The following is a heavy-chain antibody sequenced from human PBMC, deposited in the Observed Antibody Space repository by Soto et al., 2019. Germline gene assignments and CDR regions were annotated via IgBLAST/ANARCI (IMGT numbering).Heavy chain of an antibody. Sequence: QVQLVQSGAEVKKPGASVKVSCKASGYTFTSYDINWVRQATGQGLEWMGWMNPNSGNTGYAQKFQGGVTMTGNTSISTAYMELSSLRSEDTAVYYCARDANYYYGSGRYYYYGMDVWGQGTTVTVSS. CDR2: MNPNSGNT. V-gene: IGHV1-8*01. CDR1: GYTFTSYD. D-gene: IGHD3-10*01. J-gene: IGHJ6*02. CDR3: ARDANYYYGSGRYYYYGMDV.